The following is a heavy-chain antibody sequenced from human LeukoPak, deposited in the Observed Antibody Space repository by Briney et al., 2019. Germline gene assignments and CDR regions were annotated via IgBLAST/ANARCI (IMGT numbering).Heavy chain of an antibody. D-gene: IGHD2-2*01. V-gene: IGHV1-8*01. CDR1: GYTFTSYY. Sequence: ASVKVSCKASGYTFTSYYMHWVRQAPGQGLEWMGWMNPNSGNTGYAQKFQGRVTITRNTSISTAYMELSSLRSEDTAVYYCAGSSREIDFDYWGQGTLVTVSS. J-gene: IGHJ4*02. CDR3: AGSSREIDFDY. CDR2: MNPNSGNT.